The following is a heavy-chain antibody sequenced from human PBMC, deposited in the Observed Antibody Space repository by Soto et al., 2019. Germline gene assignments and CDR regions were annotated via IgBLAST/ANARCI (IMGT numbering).Heavy chain of an antibody. V-gene: IGHV1-18*01. CDR3: ARDRSSSDY. J-gene: IGHJ4*02. CDR1: GYSFSSYG. Sequence: QVQLVQSGTEVKKPGASVKVSCKASGYSFSSYGISWGRQAPGQGLEWMGWISVYSGDTDYAQNLQGRVTVTTDTSTSTAYMELRSLRSDDTAVYYCARDRSSSDYWGQGTLVIVSS. D-gene: IGHD6-6*01. CDR2: ISVYSGDT.